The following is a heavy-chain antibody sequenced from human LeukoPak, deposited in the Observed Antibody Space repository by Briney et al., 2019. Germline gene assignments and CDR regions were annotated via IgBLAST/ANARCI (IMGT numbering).Heavy chain of an antibody. V-gene: IGHV4-38-2*01. J-gene: IGHJ4*02. Sequence: SETLSLTCAVSGYSINSGYFWGWIRQPPGKGLEWIGNIYHTGSTYYKSSLKSRVTISVDTSKSQFSLKLSSVTAADTAVYYCARKGIAVTGIYDYWGQGILVTVSS. CDR1: GYSINSGYF. CDR3: ARKGIAVTGIYDY. CDR2: IYHTGST. D-gene: IGHD6-19*01.